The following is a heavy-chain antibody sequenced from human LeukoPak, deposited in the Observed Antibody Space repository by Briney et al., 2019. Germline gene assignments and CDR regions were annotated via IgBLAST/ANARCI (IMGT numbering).Heavy chain of an antibody. CDR2: IYHSGST. D-gene: IGHD3-3*01. Sequence: PSETLSLTCAVSGGSISSSNWWSWVRQPPGKGLEWIGEIYHSGSTSYNPSLKSRVTISVDTSKNQFSLKLSSVTAADTAVYYRARGHTYYDFWSGYYPRLNAPNWFDPWGQGTLVTVSS. V-gene: IGHV4-4*02. J-gene: IGHJ5*02. CDR3: ARGHTYYDFWSGYYPRLNAPNWFDP. CDR1: GGSISSSNW.